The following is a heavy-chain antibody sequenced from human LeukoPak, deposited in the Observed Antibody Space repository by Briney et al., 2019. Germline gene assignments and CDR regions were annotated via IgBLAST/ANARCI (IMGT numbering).Heavy chain of an antibody. J-gene: IGHJ4*02. V-gene: IGHV3-74*01. CDR3: VRGYSSGYRLDY. CDR2: INSDGSST. CDR1: GFSFSSYW. D-gene: IGHD3-22*01. Sequence: PGGSLRLSCAASGFSFSSYWMHWVRQGTGKGLVWVSRINSDGSSTNYADSVKGRFTISRDNAKNTLYLRMNSLRAEDTAVYYCVRGYSSGYRLDYWGQGTLVTVSS.